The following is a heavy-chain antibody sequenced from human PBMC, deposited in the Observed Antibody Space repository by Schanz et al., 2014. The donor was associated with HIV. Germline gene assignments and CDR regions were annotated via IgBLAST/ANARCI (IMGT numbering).Heavy chain of an antibody. Sequence: EEQMLESGGGLVQPGGSLRLSCAASGFTFDDYAMHWVRQAPGKGLEWVSGISWNSVSIGYADSVKGRFTISRDNAKNSLYMQMNSLRGDDTALYYCAKAYSTSRPYSMDIWGQGTTVTVSS. D-gene: IGHD6-6*01. CDR3: AKAYSTSRPYSMDI. CDR2: ISWNSVSI. CDR1: GFTFDDYA. V-gene: IGHV3-9*01. J-gene: IGHJ6*02.